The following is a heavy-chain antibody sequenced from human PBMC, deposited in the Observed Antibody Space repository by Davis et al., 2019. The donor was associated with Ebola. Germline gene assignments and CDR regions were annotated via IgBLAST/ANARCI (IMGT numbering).Heavy chain of an antibody. CDR2: IYYSGST. D-gene: IGHD3-16*01. CDR3: ASYTWGSSSSNWFDP. J-gene: IGHJ5*02. V-gene: IGHV4-61*01. Sequence: PGGSLRLSCTVSGGSVSSGSYYWSWIRQPPGKGLEWIGYIYYSGSTNYNPSLKSRVTISVDTSKNQFSLKLSSVTAADTAVYYCASYTWGSSSSNWFDPWGQGTLVTVSS. CDR1: GGSVSSGSYY.